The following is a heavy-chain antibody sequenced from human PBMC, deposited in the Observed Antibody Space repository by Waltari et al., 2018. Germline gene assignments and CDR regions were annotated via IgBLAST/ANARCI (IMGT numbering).Heavy chain of an antibody. V-gene: IGHV4-4*02. Sequence: QVQLQESGPGLVKPSGTLSVTCAVSGDSISGSYWWGWVRQPPGKGLEWIGQIHGSGRSNYNPSLESRVTVSMDTSSNHFSLTVTSATAADTAVYYCARDRGRGLYLDSWGQGTLVTVSP. D-gene: IGHD2-15*01. CDR2: IHGSGRS. CDR1: GDSISGSYW. J-gene: IGHJ4*02. CDR3: ARDRGRGLYLDS.